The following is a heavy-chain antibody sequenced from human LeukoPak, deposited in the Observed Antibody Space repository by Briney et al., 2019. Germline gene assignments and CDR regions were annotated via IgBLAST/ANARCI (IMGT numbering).Heavy chain of an antibody. D-gene: IGHD1-26*01. CDR3: ARGFSGSHEAYFDY. CDR1: GFTFSSYA. V-gene: IGHV3-30-3*01. CDR2: ISYDGSNK. Sequence: GGSLRLSCAASGFTFSSYAMHWVRQAPGKGLEWVAVISYDGSNKYYADSVKGRFTISRDNSKNTLYLQMNSLRAEDTAVYYCARGFSGSHEAYFDYWGQGTLVTVSS. J-gene: IGHJ4*02.